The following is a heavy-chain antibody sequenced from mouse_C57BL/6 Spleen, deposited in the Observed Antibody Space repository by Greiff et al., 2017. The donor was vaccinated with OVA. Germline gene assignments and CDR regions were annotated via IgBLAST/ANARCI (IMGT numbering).Heavy chain of an antibody. D-gene: IGHD2-5*01. CDR3: ARGSNYWYFDV. CDR2: IYPGDGDT. V-gene: IGHV1-80*01. CDR1: GYAFSSYW. J-gene: IGHJ1*03. Sequence: QVQLKESGAELVKPGASVKISCKASGYAFSSYWMNWVKQRPGKGLEWIGQIYPGDGDTNYNGKFKGKATLTADKSSSTAYMQLSSLTSEDSAVYFCARGSNYWYFDVWGTGTTVTVSS.